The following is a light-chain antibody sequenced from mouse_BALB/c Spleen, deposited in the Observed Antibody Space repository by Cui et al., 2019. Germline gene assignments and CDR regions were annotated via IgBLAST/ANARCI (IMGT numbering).Light chain of an antibody. CDR3: SQSTHVTWT. Sequence: DVVLTQTPLSLPVSPGAQASLSCRSSQSLVHSNGNAYLHWHLQKPGRSQKVLTYNVSNRFSGVPDRFRGSGSGTDFTLKMSRGEAEDLGVYFCSQSTHVTWTFGGGTKLEIK. J-gene: IGKJ1*01. V-gene: IGKV1-110*01. CDR1: QSLVHSNGNAY. CDR2: NVS.